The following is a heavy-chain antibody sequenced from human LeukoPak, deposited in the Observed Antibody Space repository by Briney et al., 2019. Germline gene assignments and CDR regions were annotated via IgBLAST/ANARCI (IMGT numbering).Heavy chain of an antibody. J-gene: IGHJ6*02. V-gene: IGHV4-39*01. CDR3: ARHGLGLGRSWYPVSYYYYGMDV. CDR2: IYYSGST. Sequence: SETLSLTCTVSGGSISSSSYYWGWIRQPPGKGLEWIGSIYYSGSTYYNPSLKSRVTISVDTSKNQFSLKLSSVTAADTAVYYCARHGLGLGRSWYPVSYYYYGMDVWGQGTTVTVSS. D-gene: IGHD6-13*01. CDR1: GGSISSSSYY.